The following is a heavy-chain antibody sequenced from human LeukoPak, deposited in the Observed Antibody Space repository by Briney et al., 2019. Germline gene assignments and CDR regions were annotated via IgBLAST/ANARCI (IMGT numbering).Heavy chain of an antibody. D-gene: IGHD6-19*01. Sequence: GGSLRLSCAASGFTFNSYPMSWVRQAPWERLQWVSGISDSGGNTYYADSVRGRFTISRDNSKNTLYLQMNSLRAEDTAVYYCAKGEYGSGWPDWGQGTLVTVSS. CDR3: AKGEYGSGWPD. CDR1: GFTFNSYP. J-gene: IGHJ4*02. V-gene: IGHV3-23*01. CDR2: ISDSGGNT.